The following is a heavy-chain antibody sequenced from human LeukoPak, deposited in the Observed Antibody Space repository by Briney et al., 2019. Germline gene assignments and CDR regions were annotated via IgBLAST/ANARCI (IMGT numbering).Heavy chain of an antibody. CDR1: GGSISSYY. J-gene: IGHJ4*02. V-gene: IGHV4-59*01. CDR3: ARGLRGGEYFDY. Sequence: PSETLSLTCTVSGGSISSYYWSWIRQPPGKGLEWIGYIYYSGSTNYNPSLKSRVTISVDTSKNQFSLKLSSVTAADTAVYYCARGLRGGEYFDYWGQGTLVTASS. D-gene: IGHD2-21*01. CDR2: IYYSGST.